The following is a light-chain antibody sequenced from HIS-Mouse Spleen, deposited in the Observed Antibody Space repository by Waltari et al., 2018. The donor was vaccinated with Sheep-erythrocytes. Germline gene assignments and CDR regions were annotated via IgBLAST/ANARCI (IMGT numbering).Light chain of an antibody. CDR2: EGS. Sequence: QSALTQPASVSGSPGQSITIPCTGTSSDVGSYNLVPWYQQHPGKAPKLMIYEGSKRPSGVSNRFSGSKSGNTASLTISGLQAEDEADYYCCSYAGSSTFNWVFGGGTKLTVL. J-gene: IGLJ3*02. CDR3: CSYAGSSTFNWV. CDR1: SSDVGSYNL. V-gene: IGLV2-23*03.